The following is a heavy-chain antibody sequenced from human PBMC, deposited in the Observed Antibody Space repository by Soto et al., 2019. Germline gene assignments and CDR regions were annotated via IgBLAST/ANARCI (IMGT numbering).Heavy chain of an antibody. J-gene: IGHJ5*02. Sequence: QLLESGGGLAQPGGSLRLSCAASGFTFSTYAMSWVRQAPGKGLEWVSGISAGGGNTFYADSVRGRFTISRDNSKNTLDLQMSSLRAEDAALYFCVKHSEYQLLSWFDPWGQGTLVTVSS. CDR2: ISAGGGNT. CDR1: GFTFSTYA. V-gene: IGHV3-23*01. CDR3: VKHSEYQLLSWFDP. D-gene: IGHD2-2*01.